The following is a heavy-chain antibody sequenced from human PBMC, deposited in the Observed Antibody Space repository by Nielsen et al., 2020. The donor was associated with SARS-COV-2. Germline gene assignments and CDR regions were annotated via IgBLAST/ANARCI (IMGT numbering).Heavy chain of an antibody. CDR1: GYTFTGYY. CDR3: AREDYDISGNFDF. Sequence: ASLQLSCTPPGYTFTGYYIHWLPQAPGQGLEWMGWINPNSGGTNYAQQFQGWPTMTRDTSISTAYMELSRLRSDDTAVYYCAREDYDISGNFDFWGQGTLVTVSS. J-gene: IGHJ4*02. V-gene: IGHV1-2*04. D-gene: IGHD3-22*01. CDR2: INPNSGGT.